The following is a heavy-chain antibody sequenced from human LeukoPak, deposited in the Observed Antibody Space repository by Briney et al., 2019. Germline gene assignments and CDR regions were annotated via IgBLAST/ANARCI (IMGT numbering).Heavy chain of an antibody. J-gene: IGHJ5*02. Sequence: GGSLRLSCAASGFTFDDCGMSWVRQAPGKGLEWVSGINWNGGSTGYADSVKGRFTISRDNAKNSLYLQMNSLRAEDTALYYCARVPLMVYDNWFDPWGQGTLVAVSS. CDR2: INWNGGST. CDR3: ARVPLMVYDNWFDP. D-gene: IGHD2-8*01. CDR1: GFTFDDCG. V-gene: IGHV3-20*04.